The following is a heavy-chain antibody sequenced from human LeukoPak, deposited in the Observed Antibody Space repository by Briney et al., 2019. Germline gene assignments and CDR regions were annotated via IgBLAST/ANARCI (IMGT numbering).Heavy chain of an antibody. CDR1: GDSVSSNSAA. D-gene: IGHD6-13*01. CDR3: ARDPTYSSSWYGGNFDY. Sequence: SQTLSLTCAISGDSVSSNSAAWNWIRQSPSRGLEWLGRTYYRSKWYNDYAVSVKSRITINPDTSKNQFSLQLNSVTPEDTAVYYCARDPTYSSSWYGGNFDYWGQGTLVTVSS. V-gene: IGHV6-1*01. CDR2: TYYRSKWYN. J-gene: IGHJ4*02.